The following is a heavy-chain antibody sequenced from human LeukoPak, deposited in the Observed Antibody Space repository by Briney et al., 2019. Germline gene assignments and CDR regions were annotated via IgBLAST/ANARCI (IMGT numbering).Heavy chain of an antibody. Sequence: SETLSLTCTVSGGSTNSYYWSWIRQPPGKGLEWIGYIYCSGSTNYNPSLKTRVTISVDTSKNQFSLKLSSVTAADTAVYYCARGNTWYPYWGQGSLVTVSS. CDR3: ARGNTWYPY. CDR2: IYCSGST. CDR1: GGSTNSYY. J-gene: IGHJ4*02. D-gene: IGHD2/OR15-2a*01. V-gene: IGHV4-59*01.